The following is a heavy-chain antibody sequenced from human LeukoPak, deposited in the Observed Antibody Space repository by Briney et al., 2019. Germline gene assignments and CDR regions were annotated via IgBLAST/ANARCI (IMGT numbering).Heavy chain of an antibody. D-gene: IGHD6-13*01. V-gene: IGHV3-7*03. CDR3: AREPGSIAAAGTFDY. Sequence: PGGSLRLSCAASGFTFSSYWMSWVRQAPGKGLEWVANIKQDGSEKYYVDFVKGRFPISRDNAKNSLYLQMNSLRAEDTAVYYCAREPGSIAAAGTFDYWGQGTLVTVSS. J-gene: IGHJ4*02. CDR1: GFTFSSYW. CDR2: IKQDGSEK.